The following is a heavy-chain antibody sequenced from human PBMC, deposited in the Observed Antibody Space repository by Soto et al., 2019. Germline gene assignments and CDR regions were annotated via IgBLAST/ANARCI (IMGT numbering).Heavy chain of an antibody. D-gene: IGHD6-13*01. Sequence: ASVKVSCTVSGYTLTELSMYWVRQAPGKGLEWMGGFDPEDGETIYAQRFQGRVTMTEDTSTDTAYMELSSLRSEDTAVYYCATPSSSWYDYWGQGTLVTVSS. CDR3: ATPSSSWYDY. V-gene: IGHV1-24*01. CDR1: GYTLTELS. J-gene: IGHJ4*02. CDR2: FDPEDGET.